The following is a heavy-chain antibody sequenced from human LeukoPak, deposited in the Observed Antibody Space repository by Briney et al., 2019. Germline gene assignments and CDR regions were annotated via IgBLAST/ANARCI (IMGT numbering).Heavy chain of an antibody. V-gene: IGHV3-21*01. J-gene: IGHJ3*02. CDR2: ISSSSSYI. CDR3: ARDPFYDSSTYAFDI. D-gene: IGHD3-22*01. CDR1: GFTFSSYE. Sequence: GGSLRLSCAASGFTFSSYEMNWARQAPGKGLEWVSSISSSSSYIYYADSVKGRFTISRDNAKNSLYLQMNSLRAEDTAVYYCARDPFYDSSTYAFDIWGQGTTVTVSS.